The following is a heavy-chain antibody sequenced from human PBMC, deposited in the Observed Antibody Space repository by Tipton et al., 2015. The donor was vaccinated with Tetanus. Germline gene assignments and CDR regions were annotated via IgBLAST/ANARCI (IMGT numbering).Heavy chain of an antibody. J-gene: IGHJ5*02. Sequence: TLSLTCTVSGDPMNDFYWSWIRQPPGKGLEWIGHIFYSGNTDYNPSLKSRVTISGDTSKNQFSLKLSSVTPADTAVYYCARAEAIFGVVIRFGWFDPWGQGTLVTVSS. D-gene: IGHD3-3*01. V-gene: IGHV4-59*01. CDR2: IFYSGNT. CDR1: GDPMNDFY. CDR3: ARAEAIFGVVIRFGWFDP.